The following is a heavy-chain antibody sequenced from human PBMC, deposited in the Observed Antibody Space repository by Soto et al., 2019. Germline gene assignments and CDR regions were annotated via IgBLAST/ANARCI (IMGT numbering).Heavy chain of an antibody. D-gene: IGHD2-8*02. J-gene: IGHJ4*02. CDR2: FSLSGTT. Sequence: SETLSLTCTVSGASITGSFFWSWIRQPAGKGLEWIGRFSLSGTTNYNPSLRSRVTMSADVSRNQFSLRLTSVTAADTALYYCARGMTPPGAPAWYYFDSWGQGTLVTVSS. V-gene: IGHV4-4*07. CDR1: GASITGSFF. CDR3: ARGMTPPGAPAWYYFDS.